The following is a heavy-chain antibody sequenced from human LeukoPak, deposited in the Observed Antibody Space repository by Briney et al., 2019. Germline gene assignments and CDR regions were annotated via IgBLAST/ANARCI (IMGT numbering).Heavy chain of an antibody. CDR1: GFTFSSYE. CDR3: AELGITMIGGV. V-gene: IGHV3-48*03. J-gene: IGHJ6*04. D-gene: IGHD3-10*02. CDR2: ISSSGSTI. Sequence: GGSLRLSCAASGFTFSSYEMNWVRQAPGTGLEWVSYISSSGSTIYYADSVKGRFTISRDNAKNSLYLQMNSLRAEDTAVYYCAELGITMIGGVWGKGTTVTVSS.